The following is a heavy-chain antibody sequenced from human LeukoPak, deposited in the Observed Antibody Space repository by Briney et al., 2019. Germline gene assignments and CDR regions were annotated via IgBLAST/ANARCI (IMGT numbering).Heavy chain of an antibody. D-gene: IGHD3-10*01. CDR1: GFTLSSNY. J-gene: IGHJ6*02. Sequence: GGSLRLSCAASGFTLSSNYMSWVRQAPGKGLEWVSIIYSGDSTYYADSVKGRFTISRDNSKNTLWLQMNSLRAEDTAVYYCARSGFGVLYYYGMDVWGQGTTVTVSS. CDR2: IYSGDST. V-gene: IGHV3-66*01. CDR3: ARSGFGVLYYYGMDV.